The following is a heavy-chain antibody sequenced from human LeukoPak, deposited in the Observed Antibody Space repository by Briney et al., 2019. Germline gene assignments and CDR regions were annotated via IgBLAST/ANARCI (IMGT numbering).Heavy chain of an antibody. J-gene: IGHJ4*02. V-gene: IGHV3-21*01. D-gene: IGHD1-1*01. CDR3: ARALTTLTYEGY. CDR2: ISGSNSYI. Sequence: GGSLRLSCAASGFTFKTHAMSWVRQAPGKGLEWVSSISGSNSYIFYADSVKGRFTVSRDNAKDSLYLQMNSLRAEDTAVYYCARALTTLTYEGYWGQGTLVTVSS. CDR1: GFTFKTHA.